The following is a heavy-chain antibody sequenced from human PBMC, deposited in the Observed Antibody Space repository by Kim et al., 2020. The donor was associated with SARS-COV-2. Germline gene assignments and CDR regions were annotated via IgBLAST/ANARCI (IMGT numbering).Heavy chain of an antibody. V-gene: IGHV3-53*01. CDR3: ARDLESTGW. J-gene: IGHJ4*02. Sequence: GSTYYADSVKGRFTISRDNSKNTLYLQMNSLRAEDTAVYYCARDLESTGWWGQGTLVTVSS. CDR2: GST.